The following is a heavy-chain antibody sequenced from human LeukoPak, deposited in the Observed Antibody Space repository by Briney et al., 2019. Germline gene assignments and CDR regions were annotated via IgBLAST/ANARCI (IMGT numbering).Heavy chain of an antibody. J-gene: IGHJ5*02. CDR2: INPSGGST. CDR1: GYTFTSYY. Sequence: ASVKVSCKASGYTFTSYYMHWVRQAPGQGLEWMGIINPSGGSTSYAQKFQGRVTMTRDTSTSTAYMELSSLTSDDTAVYYCARDRYSGSTWFDPWGQGTLVTVSS. CDR3: ARDRYSGSTWFDP. D-gene: IGHD5-12*01. V-gene: IGHV1-46*01.